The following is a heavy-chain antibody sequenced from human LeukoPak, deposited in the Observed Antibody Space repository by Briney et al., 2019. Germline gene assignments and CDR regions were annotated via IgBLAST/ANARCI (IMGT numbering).Heavy chain of an antibody. Sequence: PGGSLRLSCAASGFTFSSYGMSWVRQAPGKGLEWVSAISGSGGSTYYADSVKGRFAISRDNYKNTLHLQMNRLRPGDTAVYYCAREGGPYYHPSSPFDYWGLGTLVTVSS. J-gene: IGHJ4*02. CDR3: AREGGPYYHPSSPFDY. CDR2: ISGSGGST. D-gene: IGHD3-22*01. V-gene: IGHV3-23*01. CDR1: GFTFSSYG.